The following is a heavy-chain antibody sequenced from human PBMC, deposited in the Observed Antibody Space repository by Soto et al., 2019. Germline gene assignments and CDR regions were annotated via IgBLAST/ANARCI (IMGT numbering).Heavy chain of an antibody. J-gene: IGHJ6*02. Sequence: GGSLRLSCAASGFTFSSYAMSWVRQAPGKGLEWVSAISGSGGSTYYADSVKGRFTISRDNSKNTLYLQMNSLRAEDTAVYYCAKVQDIVVVPAAYPYYGMDVWGQGTTVTVSS. CDR1: GFTFSSYA. V-gene: IGHV3-23*01. CDR2: ISGSGGST. CDR3: AKVQDIVVVPAAYPYYGMDV. D-gene: IGHD2-2*01.